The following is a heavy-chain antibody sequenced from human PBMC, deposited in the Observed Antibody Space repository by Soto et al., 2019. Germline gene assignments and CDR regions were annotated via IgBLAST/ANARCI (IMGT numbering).Heavy chain of an antibody. CDR3: ARLLPRAHFDY. V-gene: IGHV4-38-2*01. Sequence: SETLTLTCVVSDYSISIGYYWGWIRQPPGKGLEWIGSIYHSGSTYYNPSLKSRVTISVDTSKNQFSLKLSSVTAADTAVYYCARLLPRAHFDYWGQGTLVTVSS. CDR2: IYHSGST. CDR1: DYSISIGYY. J-gene: IGHJ4*02. D-gene: IGHD2-15*01.